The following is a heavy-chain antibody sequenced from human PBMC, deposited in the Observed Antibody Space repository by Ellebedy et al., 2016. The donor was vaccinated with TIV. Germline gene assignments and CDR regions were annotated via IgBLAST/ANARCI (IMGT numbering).Heavy chain of an antibody. CDR2: IYYSGST. CDR1: GGSISSSPSY. Sequence: SETLSLTCTVSGGSISSSPSYWGWIRQPPETGLEWIASIYYSGSTYYNPSLKSRVTISVDTSKNQFSLKLTSVTAADTAIYYCARRPDDLSGSVNWYDPWGQGTLVTVSS. J-gene: IGHJ5*02. V-gene: IGHV4-39*01. D-gene: IGHD6-25*01. CDR3: ARRPDDLSGSVNWYDP.